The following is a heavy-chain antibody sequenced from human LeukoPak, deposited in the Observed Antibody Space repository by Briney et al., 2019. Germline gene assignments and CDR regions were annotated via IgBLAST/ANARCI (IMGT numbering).Heavy chain of an antibody. CDR1: GFTFSSYA. V-gene: IGHV3-23*01. CDR2: ISGSGDNT. J-gene: IGHJ4*02. D-gene: IGHD3-10*01. Sequence: PGGSLRLSCAVSGFTFSSYAMSWVRQAPGKGLEWVSTISGSGDNTYYADSVKGRFTISRDNSKNTLHLQMSSLRAEDTAVYYCAKRVSFSVDSWGQGTLVTVSS. CDR3: AKRVSFSVDS.